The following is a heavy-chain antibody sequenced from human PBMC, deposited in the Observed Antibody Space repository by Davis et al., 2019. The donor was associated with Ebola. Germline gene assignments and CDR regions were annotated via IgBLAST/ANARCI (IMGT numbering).Heavy chain of an antibody. CDR3: AKVAGSAGY. J-gene: IGHJ4*02. CDR2: LGTSADT. V-gene: IGHV3-23*01. Sequence: GGSLRLSCVDSGFMFSTYVMSWVRQAPGKGLEWVSTLGTSADTYYADSVKGRFTISRDNSKNTLYLQMNSLRAEDTAVYYCAKVAGSAGYWGQGTLVTVSS. CDR1: GFMFSTYV. D-gene: IGHD6-25*01.